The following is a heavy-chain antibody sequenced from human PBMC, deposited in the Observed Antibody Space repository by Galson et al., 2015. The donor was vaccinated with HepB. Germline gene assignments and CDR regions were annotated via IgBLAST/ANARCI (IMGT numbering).Heavy chain of an antibody. J-gene: IGHJ3*02. V-gene: IGHV3-33*01. Sequence: SLRLSCAASGFTFSSYGMHWVRQAPGKGLEWVAVIWYDGSNKYYADSVKGRFTISRDNSKNTLYLQMNSLRAEDTAVYYCASVAGSIAFDIWGQGTMVTVSS. D-gene: IGHD6-19*01. CDR2: IWYDGSNK. CDR3: ASVAGSIAFDI. CDR1: GFTFSSYG.